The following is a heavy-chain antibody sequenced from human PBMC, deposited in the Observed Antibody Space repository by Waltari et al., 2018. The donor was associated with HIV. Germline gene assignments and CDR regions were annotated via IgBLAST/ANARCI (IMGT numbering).Heavy chain of an antibody. V-gene: IGHV1-3*01. Sequence: QVQLVQSGAEVKKPGASVKVSCKASGYTFTSYAMHSVRQAPGQRLEWMGWSNAGNGNTKYSQKFQGRVTITRDTSASTAYMELSSLRSEDTAVYYCARDYLPHTVPVRWYNWFDPWGQGTLVTVSS. D-gene: IGHD3-10*01. CDR1: GYTFTSYA. CDR2: SNAGNGNT. J-gene: IGHJ5*02. CDR3: ARDYLPHTVPVRWYNWFDP.